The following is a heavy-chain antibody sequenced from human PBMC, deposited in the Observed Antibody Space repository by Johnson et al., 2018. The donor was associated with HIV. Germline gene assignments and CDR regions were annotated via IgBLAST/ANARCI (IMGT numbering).Heavy chain of an antibody. Sequence: QLVESGGTVVQPGRSLRLSCAVSGFTFSNFAMHWVRQAPGKGLEWVALISDDGSDENYADSVKGRFTISRDNSKDTLYLQLNNLRAEDTAVYYCAREGWLLYAFDIWGQGTVVTVSS. CDR2: ISDDGSDE. D-gene: IGHD5-12*01. CDR3: AREGWLLYAFDI. V-gene: IGHV3-30*01. J-gene: IGHJ3*02. CDR1: GFTFSNFA.